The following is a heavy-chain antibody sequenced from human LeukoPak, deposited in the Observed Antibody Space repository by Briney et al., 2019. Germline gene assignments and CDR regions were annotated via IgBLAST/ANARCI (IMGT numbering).Heavy chain of an antibody. CDR3: ARHAGVLLWFGEWLAATAFDY. CDR2: ST. J-gene: IGHJ4*02. V-gene: IGHV4-34*01. Sequence: STNYTPSLKSRVTISVDTSKNQFSLKLSSVTAADTAVYYCARHAGVLLWFGEWLAATAFDYWGQGTLVTVSS. D-gene: IGHD3-10*01.